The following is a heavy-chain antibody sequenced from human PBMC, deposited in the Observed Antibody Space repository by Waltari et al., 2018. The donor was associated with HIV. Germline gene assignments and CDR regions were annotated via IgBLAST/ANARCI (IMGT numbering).Heavy chain of an antibody. J-gene: IGHJ4*02. CDR2: IFPGDSKT. CDR3: ARPSLAYCGGDCYYDY. Sequence: EVLLVQSGAEVKEPGESLKISCKGSGYRVNSYWIAWVRQMPGKGLEWMGIIFPGDSKTRYSPSFEGQVTISADKSTGTAYLQWGSLKASDTAIYYCARPSLAYCGGDCYYDYWGQGTLVTVSS. CDR1: GYRVNSYW. D-gene: IGHD2-21*02. V-gene: IGHV5-51*01.